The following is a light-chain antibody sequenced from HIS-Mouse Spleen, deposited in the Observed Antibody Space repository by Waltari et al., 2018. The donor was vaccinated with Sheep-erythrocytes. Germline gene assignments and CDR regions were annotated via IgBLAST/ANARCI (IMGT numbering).Light chain of an antibody. CDR2: AAS. CDR3: QQSYSTPPT. CDR1: QSSSSY. J-gene: IGKJ4*01. Sequence: DIQMTQSPSSLSASVGDRVTITCRASQSSSSYLNWYQQKPGKAPKLLIYAASSLQSGVPSRFSGSGSGTDFTLTINSLQPEDFATYYCQQSYSTPPTFGGGTKVEIK. V-gene: IGKV1-39*01.